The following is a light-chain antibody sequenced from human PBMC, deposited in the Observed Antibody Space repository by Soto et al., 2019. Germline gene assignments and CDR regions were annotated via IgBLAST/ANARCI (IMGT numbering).Light chain of an antibody. Sequence: AIQLTQSPSSLSASVGDRVTITCRASQDIRGALAWYQQKPGKPPKLLIFDVSSLQSGVPSRFSGSGSGTDFTLTISSLQPEDFATSYCQQFNTYPITFGQGTRLEI. CDR2: DVS. J-gene: IGKJ5*01. CDR3: QQFNTYPIT. CDR1: QDIRGA. V-gene: IGKV1-13*02.